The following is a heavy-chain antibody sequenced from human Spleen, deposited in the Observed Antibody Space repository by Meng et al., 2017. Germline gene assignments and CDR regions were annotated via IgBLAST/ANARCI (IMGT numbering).Heavy chain of an antibody. V-gene: IGHV4-4*01. CDR3: ARARGASRHFDY. Sequence: VRPRDPAAQMLLPAGTWSLLCVVSVDFTSSSSPWTWVRQPPGKGLEWIGEISHGGSTNYNPSLKSRVTMSVDTSKKQFSLKLSSVTAADTAVYFCARARGASRHFDYWGQGTLVTVSS. CDR1: VDFTSSSSP. D-gene: IGHD3-10*01. J-gene: IGHJ4*02. CDR2: ISHGGST.